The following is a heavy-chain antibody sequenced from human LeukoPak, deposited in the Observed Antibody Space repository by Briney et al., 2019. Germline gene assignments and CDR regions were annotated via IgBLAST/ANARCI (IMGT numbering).Heavy chain of an antibody. CDR3: ARVAGSIDY. Sequence: ASVKVSCKASGHTFTSYDINWVRQATGQGLEWRGWTNPNSGYTGYAQKFQGRLTITRNTSIRTAYMELSSLRSEDTAVYYCARVAGSIDYWGEGTLVTVSS. J-gene: IGHJ4*02. CDR2: TNPNSGYT. V-gene: IGHV1-8*03. CDR1: GHTFTSYD. D-gene: IGHD6-19*01.